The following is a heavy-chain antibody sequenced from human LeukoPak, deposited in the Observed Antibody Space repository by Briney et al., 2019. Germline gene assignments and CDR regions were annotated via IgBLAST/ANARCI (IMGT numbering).Heavy chain of an antibody. Sequence: GASVKLSCKASGFTFTSYDINWVRQATGQGLEWIGWMNPNSGNIDYAQKLKGRVTMTRNTAISTAYMELSSLRSEDTAVYYCARGIRRDGYKSSLHYWGQGTLVTVSS. D-gene: IGHD5-24*01. CDR1: GFTFTSYD. CDR3: ARGIRRDGYKSSLHY. J-gene: IGHJ4*02. V-gene: IGHV1-8*01. CDR2: MNPNSGNI.